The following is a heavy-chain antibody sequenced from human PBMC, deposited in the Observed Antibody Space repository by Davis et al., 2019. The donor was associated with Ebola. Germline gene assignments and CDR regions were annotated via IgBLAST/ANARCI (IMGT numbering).Heavy chain of an antibody. Sequence: GESLKISCAASGFTFSSYGMHWVRQAPGKGLEWVGRIRSKANSYATAYAASVKGRFTISRDDSKNTGYLQMNSLKTEDTAVYYCICSQQPFDYWGQGTLVTVSS. CDR2: IRSKANSYAT. J-gene: IGHJ4*02. CDR1: GFTFSSYG. D-gene: IGHD3-10*02. V-gene: IGHV3-73*01. CDR3: ICSQQPFDY.